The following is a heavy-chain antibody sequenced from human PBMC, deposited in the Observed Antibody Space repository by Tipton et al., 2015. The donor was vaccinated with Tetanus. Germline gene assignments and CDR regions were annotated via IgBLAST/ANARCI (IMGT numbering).Heavy chain of an antibody. J-gene: IGHJ4*02. CDR2: ISGSGGST. CDR3: AKTYYYGSGSWPTTVPDY. V-gene: IGHV3-23*01. D-gene: IGHD3-10*01. CDR1: GFTFSSYA. Sequence: SLRLSCAASGFTFSSYAMSWVRQAPGKGLEWVSAISGSGGSTYYADSVKGRFTISRDNSKNTLYLQMNSLRAEDTAVYYCAKTYYYGSGSWPTTVPDYWGQGTLVTVSS.